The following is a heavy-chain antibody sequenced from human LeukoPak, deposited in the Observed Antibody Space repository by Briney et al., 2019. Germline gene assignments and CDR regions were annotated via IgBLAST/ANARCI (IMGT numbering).Heavy chain of an antibody. CDR3: ASRPDSSSWFGGRWSWFDP. CDR1: GGSISSSSYY. Sequence: SETLSLTCTVSGGSISSSSYYWGWIRQPPGKGLEWSGSIYYSGSTYYNPSLKSRVTISVDTSKNQFSLKLSSVTAADTAVYYCASRPDSSSWFGGRWSWFDPWGQGTLVTVSS. CDR2: IYYSGST. V-gene: IGHV4-39*01. D-gene: IGHD6-13*01. J-gene: IGHJ5*02.